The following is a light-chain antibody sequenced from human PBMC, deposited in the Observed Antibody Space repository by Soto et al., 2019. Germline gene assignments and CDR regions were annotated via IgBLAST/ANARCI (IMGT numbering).Light chain of an antibody. V-gene: IGKV1-39*01. CDR3: QQSYSTPVT. CDR1: QDISNY. CDR2: AAS. J-gene: IGKJ1*01. Sequence: DIQMTQSPSSLSASVGYRVTVTCQASQDISNYLNWYQQKPGKAPKLLIYAASSLQSGVPSRFSGSGSGTDFTLTISSLQPEDFATYYCQQSYSTPVTFGQGTKVDIK.